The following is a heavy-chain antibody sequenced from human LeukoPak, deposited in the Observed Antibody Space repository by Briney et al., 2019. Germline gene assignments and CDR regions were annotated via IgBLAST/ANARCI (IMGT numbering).Heavy chain of an antibody. D-gene: IGHD1-1*01. J-gene: IGHJ4*02. CDR3: ARKHRWNGLYFDY. Sequence: SDTLSLTCAVSDYSISSGDWWGWVRQPPGKGLEWIGYIHYSGTAYYNPSLLSRVTMSVDTSKNQFSLKLSSVTAVDTAVYYCARKHRWNGLYFDYWGQGILVTVSS. CDR2: IHYSGTA. CDR1: DYSISSGDW. V-gene: IGHV4-28*01.